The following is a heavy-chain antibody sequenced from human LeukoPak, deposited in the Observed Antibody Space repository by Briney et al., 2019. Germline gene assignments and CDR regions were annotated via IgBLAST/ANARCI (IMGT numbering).Heavy chain of an antibody. CDR1: GGSIISGSYY. J-gene: IGHJ3*02. CDR3: ARVRRGYYDSSGYEDAFDI. D-gene: IGHD3-22*01. V-gene: IGHV4-61*02. Sequence: SETLSLTCTVSGGSIISGSYYWGWIRQPAGKGLEWIGRIYTSGSTNYNPSLKSRVTISVDTSKNQFSLKLSSVTAADTAVYYCARVRRGYYDSSGYEDAFDIWGQGTMVTVSS. CDR2: IYTSGST.